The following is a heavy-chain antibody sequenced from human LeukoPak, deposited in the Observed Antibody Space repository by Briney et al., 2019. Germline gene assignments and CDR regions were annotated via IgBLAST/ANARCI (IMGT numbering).Heavy chain of an antibody. CDR3: AKEVRYSGVDSSWYGNRRNYFDY. CDR1: GFTFSSYG. Sequence: GRSLRLSCAVSGFTFSSYGMHWVRQAPGKGLEWVAVISYDGSNKYYADSVKGRFTISRDNSKNTLYLQVNSLRTEDTAVYYCAKEVRYSGVDSSWYGNRRNYFDYWGQGTLVTVSS. D-gene: IGHD6-13*01. J-gene: IGHJ4*02. V-gene: IGHV3-30*18. CDR2: ISYDGSNK.